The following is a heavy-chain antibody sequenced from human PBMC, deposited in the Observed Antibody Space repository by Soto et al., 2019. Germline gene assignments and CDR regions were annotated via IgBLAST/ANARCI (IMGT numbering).Heavy chain of an antibody. V-gene: IGHV5-51*01. Sequence: GESLKISCKGSGYSFSSYWIAWVRQMPGKGLEWMGIIYPGDSDTRYSPSFQGQVTISADKSISTVYLQWSSLKASDTAMYYCARRLYVWGTYKAFDIWGQGTMVTVS. CDR3: ARRLYVWGTYKAFDI. CDR2: IYPGDSDT. J-gene: IGHJ3*02. CDR1: GYSFSSYW. D-gene: IGHD3-16*01.